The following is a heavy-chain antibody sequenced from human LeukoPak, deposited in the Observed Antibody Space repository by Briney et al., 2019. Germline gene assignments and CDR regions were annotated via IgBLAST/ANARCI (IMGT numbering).Heavy chain of an antibody. D-gene: IGHD3-22*01. CDR1: GGSISSYY. J-gene: IGHJ3*02. CDR2: IYYSGST. V-gene: IGHV4-59*01. CDR3: ARWPGWIVVGNAAFDI. Sequence: SETLSLTCTVSGGSISSYYWSWIRQPPGKGLEWIGYIYYSGSTNYNPSLKSRVTISVDTSKNQFSLKLSSVTAADTAVYYCARWPGWIVVGNAAFDIWGQGTMVTVSS.